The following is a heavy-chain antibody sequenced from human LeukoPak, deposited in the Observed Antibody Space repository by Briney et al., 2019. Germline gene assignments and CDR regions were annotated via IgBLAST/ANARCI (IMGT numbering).Heavy chain of an antibody. J-gene: IGHJ4*02. CDR3: AKGGSYRFDY. V-gene: IGHV3-48*02. Sequence: PGGSLRLSCAASGFTFSSYWMHWVRQAPGKGLEWVSYVSSSGSTIYYADSVKGRFTISRDNSKNSLYLQMNSLRDEDTAVYYCAKGGSYRFDYWGQGTLVTVSS. CDR1: GFTFSSYW. CDR2: VSSSGSTI. D-gene: IGHD1-26*01.